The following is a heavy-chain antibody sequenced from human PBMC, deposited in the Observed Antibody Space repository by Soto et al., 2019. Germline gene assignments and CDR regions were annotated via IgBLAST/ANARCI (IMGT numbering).Heavy chain of an antibody. CDR3: ASVRQLVGYFFYYMDV. Sequence: QVQLLQSGAEVKKPGASVKVSCKASGYTFTNYGITWVRQAPGQGLEWMGWISASNGDTHYTQRLQGRVTMTTVTPASTDYMERRGVRSDDTAVYYCASVRQLVGYFFYYMDVRVKGTTVTLSS. D-gene: IGHD6-13*01. CDR2: ISASNGDT. CDR1: GYTFTNYG. J-gene: IGHJ6*03. V-gene: IGHV1-18*01.